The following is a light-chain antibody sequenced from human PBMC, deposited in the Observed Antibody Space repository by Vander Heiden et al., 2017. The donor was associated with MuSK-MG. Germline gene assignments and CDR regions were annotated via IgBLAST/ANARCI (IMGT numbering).Light chain of an antibody. J-gene: IGLJ1*01. CDR3: SSYTSSSKV. Sequence: QSALTQPASVSGSPGQSITISCTGTSSDIGIYNYVSWYQQHPGKAPKLMIYEVSNRPSGVSNRFSGSKSGNTASLTISGLQAEDEADYYCSSYTSSSKVFGTGTKVTVI. CDR2: EVS. CDR1: SSDIGIYNY. V-gene: IGLV2-14*01.